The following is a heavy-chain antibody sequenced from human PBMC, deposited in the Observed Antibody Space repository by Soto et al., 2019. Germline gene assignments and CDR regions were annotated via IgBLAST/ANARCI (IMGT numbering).Heavy chain of an antibody. V-gene: IGHV1-18*01. J-gene: IGHJ6*03. CDR1: GYTFTSYG. CDR2: ISAYNGNT. D-gene: IGHD2-8*01. Sequence: ASVTVSCKASGYTFTSYGIIWVRQAPGQGLEWMGWISAYNGNTNYAQKLQGRVTMTTDTTTSTAYMELRSLRSDDTAVYYCARLLIVLMVYAPYYYYYYMDVWGKETTVTVSS. CDR3: ARLLIVLMVYAPYYYYYYMDV.